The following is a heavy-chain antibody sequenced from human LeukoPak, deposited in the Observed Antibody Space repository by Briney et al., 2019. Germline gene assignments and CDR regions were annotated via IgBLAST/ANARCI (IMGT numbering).Heavy chain of an antibody. CDR1: GFTFSSYG. CDR2: TRYDGSEK. D-gene: IGHD6-19*01. V-gene: IGHV3-30*02. Sequence: GGSLRLSCAASGFTFSSYGMHRVRQAPGKGLEWMAFTRYDGSEKWYAVSVKGRFTISRDNSKNTLYLQMSTLRPEDTAVYYCAKDNSGWAFDYWGQGTLVTVSS. CDR3: AKDNSGWAFDY. J-gene: IGHJ4*02.